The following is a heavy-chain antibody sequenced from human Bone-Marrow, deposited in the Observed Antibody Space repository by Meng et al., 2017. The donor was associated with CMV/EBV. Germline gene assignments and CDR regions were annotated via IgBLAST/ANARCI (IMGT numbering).Heavy chain of an antibody. CDR3: AKGAVLRFLEWLAGFDP. CDR1: LAFSSYA. CDR2: ISGSGGST. Sequence: LAFSSYAMSWVGQAPGKGLEWVSAISGSGGSTYYASSVKGRFTISRDNSKNTLYLQMNSLRAEDTAVYYCAKGAVLRFLEWLAGFDPWGQGTLVTVSS. D-gene: IGHD3-3*01. J-gene: IGHJ5*02. V-gene: IGHV3-23*01.